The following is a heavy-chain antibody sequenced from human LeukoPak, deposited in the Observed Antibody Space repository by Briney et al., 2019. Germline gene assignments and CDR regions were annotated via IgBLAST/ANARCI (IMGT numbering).Heavy chain of an antibody. V-gene: IGHV5-51*01. CDR3: ARHSVIAAALGAFDI. D-gene: IGHD6-13*01. J-gene: IGHJ3*02. Sequence: PGESLKISCKGSGYSFTSYWIGWVRQMPGKGLEWMGIIYPGDSDTRYSQSCQGQVTISADKSISTAYLQRSSLKASDTAMYYCARHSVIAAALGAFDIWGQGTMVTVSS. CDR1: GYSFTSYW. CDR2: IYPGDSDT.